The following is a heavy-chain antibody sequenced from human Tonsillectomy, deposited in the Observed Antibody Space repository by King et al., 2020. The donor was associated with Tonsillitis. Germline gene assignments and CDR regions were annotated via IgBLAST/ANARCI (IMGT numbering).Heavy chain of an antibody. CDR3: ARTGFWSGYYTFHFDY. D-gene: IGHD3-3*01. Sequence: VTLKESGPVLVKPTETLTLTCTVSGISLSNTRMGVSWIRQPPGKALEWLAHIFSNNEKSYSTSLKNRLTISKDTSKSQVVLTMTNMDPVDTATYYCARTGFWSGYYTFHFDYWGQGTLVTVSS. J-gene: IGHJ4*02. CDR2: IFSNNEK. V-gene: IGHV2-26*01. CDR1: GISLSNTRMG.